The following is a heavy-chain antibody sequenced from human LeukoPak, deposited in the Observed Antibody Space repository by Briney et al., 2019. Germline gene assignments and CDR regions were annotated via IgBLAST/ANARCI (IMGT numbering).Heavy chain of an antibody. D-gene: IGHD1-26*01. CDR1: GGSISSYY. CDR3: ARGQWELQPFDY. V-gene: IGHV4-4*07. CDR2: VYTSGST. Sequence: PSETLSLTCTVSGGSISSYYWSWIRQPAGKGLEWIGRVYTSGSTNYNPSLKSRVTMSVDTSKNQFSLKLSSVTAADTSVYYCARGQWELQPFDYWGQGTLVTVSS. J-gene: IGHJ4*02.